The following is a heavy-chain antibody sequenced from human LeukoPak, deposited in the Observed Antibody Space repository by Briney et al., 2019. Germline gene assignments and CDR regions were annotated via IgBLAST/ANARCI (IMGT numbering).Heavy chain of an antibody. V-gene: IGHV3-33*08. Sequence: PGGSLRLSCAASGFTFSGYNMNWVRQAPGKGLEWVAVIWYDGSNKYYADSVKGRFTISRDNSKNTLYLQMNSLRAEDTAVYYCARDRAGKAGDDYWGQGTLVTVSS. J-gene: IGHJ4*02. D-gene: IGHD6-19*01. CDR3: ARDRAGKAGDDY. CDR1: GFTFSGYN. CDR2: IWYDGSNK.